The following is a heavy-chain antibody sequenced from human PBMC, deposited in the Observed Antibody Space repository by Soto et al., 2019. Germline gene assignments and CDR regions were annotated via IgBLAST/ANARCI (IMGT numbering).Heavy chain of an antibody. J-gene: IGHJ4*02. CDR2: IRSKANSYAT. D-gene: IGHD2-8*01. V-gene: IGHV3-73*01. Sequence: AGSLRLSCAASGFTFSGSAMHWVRQAPGKGLEWVGRIRSKANSYATAYAASVKGRFTITSNDSKNTAYLQMNSLKTEDTAVYYGTRHGNCTNGVCVDYWGQGTLVTVSS. CDR3: TRHGNCTNGVCVDY. CDR1: GFTFSGSA.